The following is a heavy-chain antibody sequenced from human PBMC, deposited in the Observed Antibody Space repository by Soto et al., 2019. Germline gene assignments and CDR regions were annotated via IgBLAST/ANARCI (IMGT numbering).Heavy chain of an antibody. J-gene: IGHJ4*02. CDR2: IYHSGST. CDR1: GGSVSSSNW. D-gene: IGHD2-15*01. Sequence: SETLSLTCAVSGGSVSSSNWWSWVRQPPGKGLEWIGEIYHSGSTNYNPSLKSRVTISVDKSKNQFSLKLSSVTAADTAVYYCARVCSGGSCYSEWGQGTLVTVSS. CDR3: ARVCSGGSCYSE. V-gene: IGHV4-4*02.